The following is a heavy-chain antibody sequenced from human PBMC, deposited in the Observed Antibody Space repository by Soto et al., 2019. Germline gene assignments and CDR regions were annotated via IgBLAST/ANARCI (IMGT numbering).Heavy chain of an antibody. D-gene: IGHD1-26*01. J-gene: IGHJ6*02. CDR1: GGSFSGYY. Sequence: SETLSLTCAVYGGSFSGYYWSWIRQPPGKGLEWIGEINHSGSTNYNPALKSRVTISVDTSKNQFSLKLSSVTAADTAVYYCARGQPIVGAILGGYYYYGMDVWGQGTTVTVSS. CDR3: ARGQPIVGAILGGYYYYGMDV. CDR2: INHSGST. V-gene: IGHV4-34*01.